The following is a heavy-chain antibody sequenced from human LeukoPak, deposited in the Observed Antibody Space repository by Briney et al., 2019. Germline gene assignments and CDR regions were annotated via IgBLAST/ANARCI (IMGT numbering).Heavy chain of an antibody. CDR3: ARGQFGLDV. Sequence: GGPLRLSCAASGFTFSVWFVIWIPQAPGTGLEWVSYISNSGNTIYYANSVKGRFTISRDNVKKTVNLQMNSLRSEDTAMYYCARGQFGLDVWGQGTTVTVSS. CDR1: GFTFSVWF. V-gene: IGHV3-11*01. J-gene: IGHJ6*02. CDR2: ISNSGNTI.